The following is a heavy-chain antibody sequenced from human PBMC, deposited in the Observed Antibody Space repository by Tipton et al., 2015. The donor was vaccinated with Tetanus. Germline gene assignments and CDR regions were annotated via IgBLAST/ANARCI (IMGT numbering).Heavy chain of an antibody. CDR2: IKQDGTDK. J-gene: IGHJ4*02. V-gene: IGHV3-7*01. Sequence: GSLRLSCAVSGFTFSDYWMTWVRQAPGKGLEWVASIKQDGTDKSYVDSVKGRFTISRDDAKNSLFLQMNSLRAEDTAVYYCARGPRLLLYYFDSWGQGTLVTVSS. CDR1: GFTFSDYW. CDR3: ARGPRLLLYYFDS. D-gene: IGHD5-12*01.